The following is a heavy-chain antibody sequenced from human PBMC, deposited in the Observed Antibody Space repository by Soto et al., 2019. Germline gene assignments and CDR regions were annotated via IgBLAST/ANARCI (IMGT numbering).Heavy chain of an antibody. J-gene: IGHJ4*02. CDR1: GWNCVVFT. Sequence: SLRRSCVGTGWNCVVFTMHWFRQAPGKGLEWVSGITWNSRVLAYADSVKGRFTISRDNARNSLYLQMDSLRDEDTALYYCAKGRYDFWSPYYFDSWGQGTLVTVSS. CDR3: AKGRYDFWSPYYFDS. CDR2: ITWNSRVL. D-gene: IGHD3-3*01. V-gene: IGHV3-9*01.